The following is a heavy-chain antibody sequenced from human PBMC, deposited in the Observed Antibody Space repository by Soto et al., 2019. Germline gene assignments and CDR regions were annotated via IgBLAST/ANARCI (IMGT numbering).Heavy chain of an antibody. D-gene: IGHD4-17*01. CDR3: ARLVLEGDYNHGHYYYYGMDV. Sequence: SETMSLTSTVSGGSISSGGYYWSWIHQHPGKGLEWIGYIYYSGSTYYNPSLKSRVTISVDTSKNQFSLKLSSVTAADTAVYYCARLVLEGDYNHGHYYYYGMDVWGQGTTVTVSS. V-gene: IGHV4-31*03. CDR2: IYYSGST. CDR1: GGSISSGGYY. J-gene: IGHJ6*02.